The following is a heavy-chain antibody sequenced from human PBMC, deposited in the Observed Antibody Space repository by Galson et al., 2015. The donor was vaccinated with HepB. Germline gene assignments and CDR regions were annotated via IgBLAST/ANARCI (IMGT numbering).Heavy chain of an antibody. J-gene: IGHJ4*02. D-gene: IGHD6-19*01. Sequence: SVKVSCKASGGTFSSYAISWVRQAPGQGLEWMGRIIPILGIANYAQKFQGRVTITADKSTSTAYMELSSLRSEDTAVYYCASGYSSGWYWGYFDYWGQATPVTVSS. CDR3: ASGYSSGWYWGYFDY. V-gene: IGHV1-69*04. CDR2: IIPILGIA. CDR1: GGTFSSYA.